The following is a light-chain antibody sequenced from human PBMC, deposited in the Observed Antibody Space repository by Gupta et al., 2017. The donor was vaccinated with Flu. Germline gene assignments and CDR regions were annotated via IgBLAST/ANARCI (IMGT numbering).Light chain of an antibody. CDR1: QSLLHSNGYNY. J-gene: IGKJ4*01. CDR3: MQALQTPLT. CDR2: LGS. Sequence: ISCRSSQSLLHSNGYNYLDWYLQKPGQSPEPLIYLGSNRASGVPDRFSGSGSGTDFTLKISRVEAEDVGVYYCMQALQTPLTFGGGTKVEIK. V-gene: IGKV2-28*01.